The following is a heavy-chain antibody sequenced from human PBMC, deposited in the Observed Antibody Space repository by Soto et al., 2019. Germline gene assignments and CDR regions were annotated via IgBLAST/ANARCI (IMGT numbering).Heavy chain of an antibody. CDR3: ARFSTMVRGLCMDV. V-gene: IGHV1-2*02. CDR1: GHTFTGYY. Sequence: ASVKVSFKASGHTFTGYYMHWVRQAPGQGLEWMGWINPNSGGTNYAQKFQGRVTMTRDTSISTAYMELSRLRSDDTAVYYCARFSTMVRGLCMDVWGQGTTVTVSS. CDR2: INPNSGGT. D-gene: IGHD3-10*01. J-gene: IGHJ6*02.